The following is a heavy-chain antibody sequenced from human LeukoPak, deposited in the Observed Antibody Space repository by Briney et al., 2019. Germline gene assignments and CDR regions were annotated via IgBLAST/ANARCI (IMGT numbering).Heavy chain of an antibody. CDR2: ISGYNGNT. CDR1: GYTFTNYG. Sequence: ASVKVSCKASGYTFTNYGLSWVRQAPGQGLEWMGWISGYNGNTKYVQKLQGRVTMTRDTSTTTAYMELRSLRSDDTAVYYCAREVGYYDSSGYYPYYMDVWGKGTTVTISS. D-gene: IGHD3-22*01. V-gene: IGHV1-18*01. J-gene: IGHJ6*03. CDR3: AREVGYYDSSGYYPYYMDV.